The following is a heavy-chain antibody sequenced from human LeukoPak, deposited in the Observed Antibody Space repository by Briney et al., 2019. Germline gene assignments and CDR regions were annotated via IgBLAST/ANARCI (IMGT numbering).Heavy chain of an antibody. Sequence: GSPRLSCAASGFTFSSFWMHWVRQGPGKGLVWVSRINSGGSETTYADSVKGRFTLSRDNAKNTLYLQMNSLRAEDTAVYYCVREDTALADFGMDVWGQGT. CDR1: GFTFSSFW. D-gene: IGHD5-18*01. V-gene: IGHV3-74*01. CDR3: VREDTALADFGMDV. CDR2: INSGGSET. J-gene: IGHJ6*02.